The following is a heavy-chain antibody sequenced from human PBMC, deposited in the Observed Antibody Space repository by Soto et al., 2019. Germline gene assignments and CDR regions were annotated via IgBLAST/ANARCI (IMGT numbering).Heavy chain of an antibody. J-gene: IGHJ6*02. CDR1: ELTFSRYG. CDR2: ISDDGTKK. V-gene: IGHV3-30*18. D-gene: IGHD2-2*01. Sequence: QVQLVESGGGVVKPGRSLRLSCAASELTFSRYGMHWVRQAPGKGLEWVAMISDDGTKKNYAASVKGRFTISRDNSKNTMYLQMNRLSPEDTAVYYCAKDIVVPSALGYYYYGMDFWGQGTTVTVSS. CDR3: AKDIVVPSALGYYYYGMDF.